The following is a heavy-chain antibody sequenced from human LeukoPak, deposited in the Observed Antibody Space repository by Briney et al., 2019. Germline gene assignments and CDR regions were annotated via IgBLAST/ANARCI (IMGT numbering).Heavy chain of an antibody. V-gene: IGHV4-59*08. D-gene: IGHD1-26*01. Sequence: SETLSLTCTVSGGSISSYYWSWIRQPPGKGLEWIGFIYYSGTTHYNPSLKSRVTMSVATSNNQFSLRLSSVTAADTAIYYCARHSGASPHYFDYWGQGALVTVSS. CDR1: GGSISSYY. J-gene: IGHJ4*02. CDR2: IYYSGTT. CDR3: ARHSGASPHYFDY.